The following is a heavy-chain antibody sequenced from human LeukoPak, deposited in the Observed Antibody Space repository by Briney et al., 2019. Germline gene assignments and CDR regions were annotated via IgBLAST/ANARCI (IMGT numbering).Heavy chain of an antibody. V-gene: IGHV3-53*01. CDR2: VYSGGTT. Sequence: PGGSLRISCAVSGFTVTSNYMSWVRQAPGKGLEWVSVVYSGGTTYYADSVKGRFAISKDNSKSTLYLQMNSLRAEDTAVYYCASVGYDILTGYPSWFDPWGQGTLVTVSS. J-gene: IGHJ5*02. CDR3: ASVGYDILTGYPSWFDP. D-gene: IGHD3-9*01. CDR1: GFTVTSNY.